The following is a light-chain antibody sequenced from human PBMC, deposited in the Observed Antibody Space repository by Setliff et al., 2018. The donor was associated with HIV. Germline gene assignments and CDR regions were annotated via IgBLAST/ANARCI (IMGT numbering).Light chain of an antibody. Sequence: EIVMTQSPATLSVSPGERVTLSCRASQSVSSKLAWYQQKPGQAPRLLIYGASTRATGIPARFSGSGSGTDFTLTISSLQSEDFAVYYCQHYNVWPPWTFGQGTKVDIK. CDR3: QHYNVWPPWT. CDR2: GAS. CDR1: QSVSSK. V-gene: IGKV3-15*01. J-gene: IGKJ1*01.